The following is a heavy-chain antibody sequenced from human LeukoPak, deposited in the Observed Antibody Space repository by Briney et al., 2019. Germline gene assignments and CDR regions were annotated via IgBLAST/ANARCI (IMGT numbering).Heavy chain of an antibody. Sequence: SETLSLTCAVYGGSFSGYYWSWIRQPPGKGLEWIGEINHSGSTNYNPSLKSRVSISVDTSKNQFSLKLTSVTAADTALYYCARNIGWYFDLWGRGTLVTVSS. CDR3: ARNIGWYFDL. CDR2: INHSGST. V-gene: IGHV4-34*01. CDR1: GGSFSGYY. D-gene: IGHD3-10*01. J-gene: IGHJ2*01.